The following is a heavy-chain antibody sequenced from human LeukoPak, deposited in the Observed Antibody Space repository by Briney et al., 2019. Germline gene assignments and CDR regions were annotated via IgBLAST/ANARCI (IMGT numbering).Heavy chain of an antibody. Sequence: GGSLRLSCAASGFTFSSYAMGWVRQAPGKGLEWVSAISGSGGSTYYADSVKGRFTISRDNSKNTLYLQMNSLRAEDTAVYYCAKKGDSSGYYYYFDYWGQGTLVTVSS. CDR1: GFTFSSYA. V-gene: IGHV3-23*01. J-gene: IGHJ4*02. D-gene: IGHD3-22*01. CDR3: AKKGDSSGYYYYFDY. CDR2: ISGSGGST.